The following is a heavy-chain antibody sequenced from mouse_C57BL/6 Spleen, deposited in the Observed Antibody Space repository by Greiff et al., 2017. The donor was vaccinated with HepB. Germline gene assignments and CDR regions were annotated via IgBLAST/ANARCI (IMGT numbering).Heavy chain of an antibody. CDR1: GFTFSDYY. Sequence: EVQLVESEGGLVQPGSSMKLSCTASGFTFSDYYMAWVRQVPEKGLEWVANINYDGSSTYYLDSLKSRFIISRDNAKNILYLQMSSLKSEDTATYYCAREPYGNYVFDYWGQGTTLTVSS. D-gene: IGHD2-1*01. J-gene: IGHJ2*01. CDR2: INYDGSST. CDR3: AREPYGNYVFDY. V-gene: IGHV5-16*01.